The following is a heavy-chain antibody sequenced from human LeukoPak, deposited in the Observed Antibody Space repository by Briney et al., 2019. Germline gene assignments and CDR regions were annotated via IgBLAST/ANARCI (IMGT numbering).Heavy chain of an antibody. CDR1: GFTFSSYA. V-gene: IGHV3-53*01. CDR2: IYSGGST. Sequence: PGGSLRLSCAASGFTFSSYAMSWVRQAPGKGLEWVSVIYSGGSTYYADSVKGRFTISRDNSKNTLYLQMNSLRAEDTAVYYCAVEMESYYFDYWGQGTLVTVSS. CDR3: AVEMESYYFDY. J-gene: IGHJ4*02. D-gene: IGHD5-24*01.